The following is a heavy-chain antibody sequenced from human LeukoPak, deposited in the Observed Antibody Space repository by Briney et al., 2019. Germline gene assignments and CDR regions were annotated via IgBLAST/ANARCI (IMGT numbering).Heavy chain of an antibody. V-gene: IGHV4-4*07. D-gene: IGHD5-12*01. Sequence: SETLSLTCTVSGGSISSYYWSWIRQPAGKGLEWIGRIYTSGSTNYNPSLKSRVTMSVDTSKNQFSLKLSSVTAADTAVYYCARDLPDSGTIDYWCQGTLVTVSS. J-gene: IGHJ4*02. CDR2: IYTSGST. CDR3: ARDLPDSGTIDY. CDR1: GGSISSYY.